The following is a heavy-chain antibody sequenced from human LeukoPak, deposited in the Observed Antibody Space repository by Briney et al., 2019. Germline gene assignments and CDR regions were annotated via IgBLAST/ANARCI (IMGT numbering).Heavy chain of an antibody. J-gene: IGHJ4*02. Sequence: GGSLRLSCAASGFTFSNYRMSWVRQAPGKGLEWVAHINKDGSEKYYVDSVEGRFTISRDNAKNSLYLQMNSLRVEDTAVYYCARDKVTYWGQGTLVTVSS. CDR2: INKDGSEK. CDR3: ARDKVTY. CDR1: GFTFSNYR. V-gene: IGHV3-7*01.